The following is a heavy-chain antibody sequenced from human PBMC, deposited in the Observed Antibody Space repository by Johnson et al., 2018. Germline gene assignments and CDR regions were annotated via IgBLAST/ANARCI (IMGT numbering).Heavy chain of an antibody. CDR3: AKDGCGGDCYSRAFDM. CDR2: INVGGGIT. CDR1: GFTFSSYA. J-gene: IGHJ3*02. D-gene: IGHD2-21*02. Sequence: VQLVQSGGGLVQXGGSLRLSCGASGFTFSSYALSWVRQAPGKGLEWVSTINVGGGITDYADSVKGRFTISRVNSKNTLYLQMNSLRVEDTAVYHCAKDGCGGDCYSRAFDMWGQGTRVTVSS. V-gene: IGHV3-23*04.